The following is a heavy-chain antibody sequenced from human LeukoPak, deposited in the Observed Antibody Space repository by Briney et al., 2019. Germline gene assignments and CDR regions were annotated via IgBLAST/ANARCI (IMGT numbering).Heavy chain of an antibody. D-gene: IGHD1-26*01. CDR1: GFTFSSYA. V-gene: IGHV3-23*01. J-gene: IGHJ4*02. Sequence: GGSLRLFCAASGFTFSSYAMSWVRQAPGKGLEWVSAISGSGGSTYYADSVKGRFTISRDNSKNTLYLQMNSLRAEDTAVYYCAKDGFSGSYYIPEYFDYWGQGTLVTVSS. CDR3: AKDGFSGSYYIPEYFDY. CDR2: ISGSGGST.